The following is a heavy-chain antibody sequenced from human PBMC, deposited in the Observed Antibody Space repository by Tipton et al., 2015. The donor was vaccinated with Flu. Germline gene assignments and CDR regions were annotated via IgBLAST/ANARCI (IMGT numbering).Heavy chain of an antibody. D-gene: IGHD6-19*01. CDR1: GGSISSYY. CDR3: ARSLTSGLSVAGTRYYYYGMDV. CDR2: IYYSGST. V-gene: IGHV4-59*01. J-gene: IGHJ6*02. Sequence: LRLSCTVSGGSISSYYWSWIRQLPGKGLEWIGYIYYSGSTNYNPSLKSRVTISVDTSKNQFSLKLSSVTAADTAVYYCARSLTSGLSVAGTRYYYYGMDVWGQGTTVTVSS.